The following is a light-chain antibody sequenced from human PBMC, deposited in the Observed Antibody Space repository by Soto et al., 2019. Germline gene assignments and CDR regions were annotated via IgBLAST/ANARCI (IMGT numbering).Light chain of an antibody. CDR3: QQYNTYPLT. Sequence: DIQMTQSPSTLSASVGDRVTITCRASQSSSTWLDWYQQKPGKAPKLLIYKASNLEGGVPSRFSGSGSGTEFNSPISSLQPDDFATYYCQQYNTYPLTFGGGATVEIK. V-gene: IGKV1-5*03. J-gene: IGKJ4*01. CDR1: QSSSTW. CDR2: KAS.